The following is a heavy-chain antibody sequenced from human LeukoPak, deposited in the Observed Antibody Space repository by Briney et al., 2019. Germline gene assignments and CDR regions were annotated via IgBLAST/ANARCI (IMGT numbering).Heavy chain of an antibody. CDR3: ARDHDSSGYYLSDFDY. V-gene: IGHV1-2*06. CDR2: INPNSGGT. CDR1: GYTFTGYY. Sequence: ASVKVSCKASGYTFTGYYMHWVRQAPGQGLEWTGRINPNSGGTNYAQKFQGRVTMTRDTSISTAYMELSRLRSDDTAVYYCARDHDSSGYYLSDFDYWGQGTLVTVSS. J-gene: IGHJ4*02. D-gene: IGHD3-22*01.